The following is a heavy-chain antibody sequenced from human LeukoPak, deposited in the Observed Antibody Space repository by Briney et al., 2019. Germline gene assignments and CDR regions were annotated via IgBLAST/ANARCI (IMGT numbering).Heavy chain of an antibody. CDR1: GYSISSGYY. CDR2: IYHSGST. D-gene: IGHD3-16*01. Sequence: SETLSLTCTVSGYSISSGYYWGWIRQPPGKGLEWIGSIYHSGSTYYNPSLKSRVTISVDTSKNQFSLKLSSVTAADTAVYYCASSVIISFGGPVVVGVVDIWGQGTLVTVSS. J-gene: IGHJ3*02. CDR3: ASSVIISFGGPVVVGVVDI. V-gene: IGHV4-38-2*02.